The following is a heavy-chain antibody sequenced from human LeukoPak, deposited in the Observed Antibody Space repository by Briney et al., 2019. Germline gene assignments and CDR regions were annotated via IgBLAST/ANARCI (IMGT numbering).Heavy chain of an antibody. V-gene: IGHV3-7*01. Sequence: ETLSLTCTVSGGSISSSSYYWGWIRQPPGKGLEWVANIKQDGSEKYYVDSVKGRFTISRDNANNSLYLQMNSLRAEDTAVYYCASTGGYGSGSYFDYWGQGTLVTVSS. J-gene: IGHJ4*02. CDR3: ASTGGYGSGSYFDY. CDR2: IKQDGSEK. D-gene: IGHD3-10*01. CDR1: GGSISSSSYY.